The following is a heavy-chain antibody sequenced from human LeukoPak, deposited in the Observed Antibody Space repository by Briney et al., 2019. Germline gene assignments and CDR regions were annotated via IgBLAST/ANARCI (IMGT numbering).Heavy chain of an antibody. CDR1: GFTFSSYS. CDR2: ISYDGSNK. J-gene: IGHJ4*02. V-gene: IGHV3-30-3*01. D-gene: IGHD3-10*01. CDR3: AKEKTQLLWFGEPGDYFDY. Sequence: GGSLRLSCAASGFTFSSYSMNWVRQAPGKGLEWVAVISYDGSNKYYADSVKGRFTISRDNSKNTLYLQMNSLRAEDTAVYYCAKEKTQLLWFGEPGDYFDYWGQGTLVTVSS.